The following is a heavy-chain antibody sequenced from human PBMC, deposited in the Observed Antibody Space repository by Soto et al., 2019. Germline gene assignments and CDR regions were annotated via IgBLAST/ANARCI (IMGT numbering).Heavy chain of an antibody. Sequence: ASVKVSCKASGYTFTSYYMHWVRQAPGQGLEWMGKINPSGGSTSYAQKYQDKVTMTRDTSTSTVYMELSSLRTKDTAMYFCARVLVTSPGVSHDAFDIWGQGTMVTVSS. CDR3: ARVLVTSPGVSHDAFDI. D-gene: IGHD2-21*02. CDR2: INPSGGST. CDR1: GYTFTSYY. V-gene: IGHV1-46*03. J-gene: IGHJ3*02.